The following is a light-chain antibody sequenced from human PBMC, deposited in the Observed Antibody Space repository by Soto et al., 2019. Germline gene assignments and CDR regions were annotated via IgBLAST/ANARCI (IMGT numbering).Light chain of an antibody. CDR1: QGISSY. CDR2: AAS. Sequence: DIQLTQSPSFLSASVGDRVTITCRASQGISSYLAWYQQKPGTAPKFLIYAASTLRSGVPSRFSGSGSGTEFTLSISSLQPDDFATYYCQHYRSYPFTFGQGTRLEIK. J-gene: IGKJ5*01. CDR3: QHYRSYPFT. V-gene: IGKV1-9*01.